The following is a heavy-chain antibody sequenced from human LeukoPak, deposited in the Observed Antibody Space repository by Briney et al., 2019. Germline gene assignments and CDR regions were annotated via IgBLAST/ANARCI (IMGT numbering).Heavy chain of an antibody. CDR2: IYYRGST. CDR3: ARHITDYGDSNFDY. D-gene: IGHD4-17*01. Sequence: SETLSLTCTVSGGSISRSYWSWIRQPPGMGLEWLGYIYYRGSTNYNPSLKSRVTISVDTSKNQISLRLSSVTAADTAVYYCARHITDYGDSNFDYWGQGTLVTVFS. CDR1: GGSISRSY. V-gene: IGHV4-59*08. J-gene: IGHJ4*02.